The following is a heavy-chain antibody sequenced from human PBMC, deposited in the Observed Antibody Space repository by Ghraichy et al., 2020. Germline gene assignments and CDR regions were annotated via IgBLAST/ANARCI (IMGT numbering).Heavy chain of an antibody. J-gene: IGHJ4*02. CDR3: ARDLGVEATAITPGFLDY. Sequence: GGSLRLSCEVSGFTFSSYWMHWVRQAPGKGLVWVSRIDSDGTSTTYADSVKGRFTISRDNARNTLYLQMDSLKAEDTAAYYCARDLGVEATAITPGFLDYWGQGTLVTVSS. V-gene: IGHV3-74*01. CDR2: IDSDGTST. CDR1: GFTFSSYW. D-gene: IGHD4-23*01.